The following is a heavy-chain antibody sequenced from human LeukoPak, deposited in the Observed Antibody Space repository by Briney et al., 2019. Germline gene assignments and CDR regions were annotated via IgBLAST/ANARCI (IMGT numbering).Heavy chain of an antibody. D-gene: IGHD3-22*01. J-gene: IGHJ5*01. V-gene: IGHV4-34*01. CDR3: ARRTYYYDSSAYQNWFDS. Sequence: SETLSLTCAVYGRSFSGYYWSYIRQPPGKGLEWIGEINHSGSTNYNPSLKSRVTISVDTSKNQFSLKLNSVTPADTAVYYCARRTYYYDSSAYQNWFDSWGQGTLVTVSS. CDR2: INHSGST. CDR1: GRSFSGYY.